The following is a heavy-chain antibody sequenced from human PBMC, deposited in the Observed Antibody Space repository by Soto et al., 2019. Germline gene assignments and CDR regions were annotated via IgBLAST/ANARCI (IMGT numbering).Heavy chain of an antibody. J-gene: IGHJ4*02. CDR2: IIPIFGTP. CDR3: GRDRDDFGWGNYYTPFDF. D-gene: IGHD3-10*01. V-gene: IGHV1-69*06. CDR1: GGIFSTYA. Sequence: QVQLVQSGAEVKKPGSSVKVSCKASGGIFSTYAISWLRQAPGQGLEWMGGIIPIFGTPNYAQRFQGRVTITADKPTSTAYMERSRRRSGDPAVYYCGRDRDDFGWGNYYTPFDFWAREPLVPFPP.